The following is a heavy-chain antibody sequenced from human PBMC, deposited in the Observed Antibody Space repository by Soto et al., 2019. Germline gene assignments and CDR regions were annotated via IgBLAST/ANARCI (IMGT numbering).Heavy chain of an antibody. Sequence: SETLSLTCTVSGGSISSSSYYWGWIRQPPGKGLEWIGSIYYSGSTYYNPSLKSRVTISVDTSKNQFSLKLSSVTAADTAVYYCARSSYDFWSGYPHMDVWGKGTTVTVSS. V-gene: IGHV4-39*01. D-gene: IGHD3-3*01. CDR1: GGSISSSSYY. J-gene: IGHJ6*03. CDR3: ARSSYDFWSGYPHMDV. CDR2: IYYSGST.